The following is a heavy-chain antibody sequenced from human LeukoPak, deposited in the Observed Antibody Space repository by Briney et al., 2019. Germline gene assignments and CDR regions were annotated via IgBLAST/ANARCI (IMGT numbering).Heavy chain of an antibody. D-gene: IGHD2-21*01. CDR3: ARGGTLINYPILSIYPRNWFDP. Sequence: VASVKVSCKASGYTFTGYYMHWVRQAPGQGLEWMGWINPNSGGTNYAQKFQGRVTMTRDTSISTAYMELSRLRSDDTAVYYCARGGTLINYPILSIYPRNWFDPWGQGTLVTVS. CDR2: INPNSGGT. V-gene: IGHV1-2*02. J-gene: IGHJ5*02. CDR1: GYTFTGYY.